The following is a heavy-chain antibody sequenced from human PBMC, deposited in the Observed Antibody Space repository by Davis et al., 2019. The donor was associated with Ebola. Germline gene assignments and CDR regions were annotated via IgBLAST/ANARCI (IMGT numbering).Heavy chain of an antibody. J-gene: IGHJ4*02. CDR3: AREDCSDGRAGRCHQNFDY. D-gene: IGHD2-8*01. Sequence: GESLKISCAASGFTFSSYSMNWVRQAPGKGLEWVSSISSSSSYIYYADSVKGRFTISRDNTKNSLYLQMNSLRADDTAVYYCAREDCSDGRAGRCHQNFDYWGQGTLVTVSS. CDR1: GFTFSSYS. V-gene: IGHV3-21*01. CDR2: ISSSSSYI.